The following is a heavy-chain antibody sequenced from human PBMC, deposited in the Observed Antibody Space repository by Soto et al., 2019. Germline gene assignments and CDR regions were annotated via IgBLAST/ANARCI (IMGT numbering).Heavy chain of an antibody. D-gene: IGHD2-15*01. V-gene: IGHV3-23*01. CDR3: AQEEAASFDY. CDR1: GFTFINYA. CDR2: ISGSGDTT. Sequence: DVQLLESGGGLIQPGGSLGLSCTASGFTFINYAMSWVRQAPGKGLEWVSGISGSGDTTYYADSVKGRFTISRDNSKNTLYLQMNSLRAEDTAVYYCAQEEAASFDYWGQGTLVAVSS. J-gene: IGHJ4*02.